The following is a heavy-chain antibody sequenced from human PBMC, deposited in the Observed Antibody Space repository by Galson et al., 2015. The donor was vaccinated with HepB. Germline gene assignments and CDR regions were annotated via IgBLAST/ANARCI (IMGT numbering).Heavy chain of an antibody. CDR3: TRAASLGAGSENGFDP. Sequence: SVKVSCKASGYTFTSYGICWVRQAPGQGLEWMGWVSAYTGNTDYAQKFQGRVTMTADTSTSTAYMELRSLRFDDAAVYYCTRAASLGAGSENGFDPWGQGTLVTVSS. CDR2: VSAYTGNT. D-gene: IGHD3-16*01. CDR1: GYTFTSYG. V-gene: IGHV1-18*04. J-gene: IGHJ5*02.